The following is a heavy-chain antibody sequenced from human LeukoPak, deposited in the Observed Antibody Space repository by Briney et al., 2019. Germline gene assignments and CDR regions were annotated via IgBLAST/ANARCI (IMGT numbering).Heavy chain of an antibody. CDR2: INHSGST. V-gene: IGHV4-34*01. CDR1: GGSFSGYD. Sequence: KPSETLSLTCAVYGGSFSGYDWSWIRQPPGKGLEWIGEINHSGSTNYNPALKSRVTISLDTSKNQFSLKLSSVTAADTAVYYCARGRVAEAGTSDYFDYWGQGTLVTVSS. J-gene: IGHJ4*02. CDR3: ARGRVAEAGTSDYFDY. D-gene: IGHD6-13*01.